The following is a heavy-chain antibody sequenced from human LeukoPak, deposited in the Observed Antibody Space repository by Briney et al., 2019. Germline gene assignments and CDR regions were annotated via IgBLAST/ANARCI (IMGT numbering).Heavy chain of an antibody. CDR3: ARESRFLEWFTGFDP. V-gene: IGHV1-18*01. CDR2: ISGYNGNT. CDR1: GYTFTSYG. D-gene: IGHD3-3*01. Sequence: ASVKVSCKASGYTFTSYGISWVRQAPGQGLEWMGWISGYNGNTNYAQKLQGRVTMTTDTSTSTAYMDLRSLRSDDTAVYYCARESRFLEWFTGFDPWGQGTLVTVSS. J-gene: IGHJ5*02.